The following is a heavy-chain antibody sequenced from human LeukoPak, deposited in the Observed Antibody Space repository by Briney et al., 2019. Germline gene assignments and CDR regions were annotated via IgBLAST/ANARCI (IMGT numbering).Heavy chain of an antibody. V-gene: IGHV5-51*01. J-gene: IGHJ4*02. D-gene: IGHD3-10*01. Sequence: GESLKISCKGSGYSFTNNWIGWVRQMPGKGLEWMGIIWPDDSDARYSPSFQGQVTISTYKSISTAYLQWSSLKASDTAMYYCARHVGRVSTSHTRIDFWGQGTLVTVSS. CDR3: ARHVGRVSTSHTRIDF. CDR1: GYSFTNNW. CDR2: IWPDDSDA.